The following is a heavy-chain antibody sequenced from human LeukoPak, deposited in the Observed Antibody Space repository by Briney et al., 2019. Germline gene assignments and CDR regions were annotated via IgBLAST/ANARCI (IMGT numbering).Heavy chain of an antibody. J-gene: IGHJ4*02. CDR2: IYYSGST. CDR1: GGSISSYY. D-gene: IGHD5-18*01. Sequence: SETLSFTCTVSGGSISSYYWSWIRQPPGKGLEWFGYIYYSGSTNYNPSLKSRVTISVDTSKNQFSLKLSSVTAADTAVYYCARERGYSYGYVLDYWGQGTLVTVSS. CDR3: ARERGYSYGYVLDY. V-gene: IGHV4-59*01.